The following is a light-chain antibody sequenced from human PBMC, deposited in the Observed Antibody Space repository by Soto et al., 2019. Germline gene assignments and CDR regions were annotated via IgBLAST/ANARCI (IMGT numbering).Light chain of an antibody. CDR1: QSLSSSY. Sequence: EIVLTQSPGTLPLSPGERASLSCRASQSLSSSYLAWYQQKPGQAPRLLIYDVSSRATGIPDRFSGSGSGTDFTLTISRLEPEDFAVYYCQQYGSSGTFGQGTKVDIK. CDR2: DVS. J-gene: IGKJ1*01. CDR3: QQYGSSGT. V-gene: IGKV3-20*01.